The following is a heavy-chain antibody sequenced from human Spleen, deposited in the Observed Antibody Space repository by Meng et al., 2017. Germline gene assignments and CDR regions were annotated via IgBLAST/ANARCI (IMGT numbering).Heavy chain of an antibody. CDR3: ASVKLFDSSGYSRSFDY. CDR2: IIPIFGTA. V-gene: IGHV1-69*06. CDR1: GGTFSSYA. D-gene: IGHD3-22*01. Sequence: QGQLVQSGSELKEPGASVKVSCKASGGTFSSYAISWVRQAPGQGLEWMGGIIPIFGTANYAQKFQGRVTITADKSTSTAYMELSSLRSEDTAVYYCASVKLFDSSGYSRSFDYWGQGTLVTVSS. J-gene: IGHJ4*02.